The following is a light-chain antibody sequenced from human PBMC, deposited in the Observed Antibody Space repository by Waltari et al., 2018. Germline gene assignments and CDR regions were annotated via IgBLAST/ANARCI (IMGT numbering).Light chain of an antibody. CDR3: QQRSNWPLIYT. CDR2: DAS. Sequence: EIVLTQSPDTLSLSPGERATLSCRASQSVSSYLAWYKQKPGQAPRLLIYDASNRATGIPARFRGSESATDFTLTIRSLEPEDFAVYYCQQRSNWPLIYTFGQGTKLAIK. CDR1: QSVSSY. V-gene: IGKV3-11*01. J-gene: IGKJ2*01.